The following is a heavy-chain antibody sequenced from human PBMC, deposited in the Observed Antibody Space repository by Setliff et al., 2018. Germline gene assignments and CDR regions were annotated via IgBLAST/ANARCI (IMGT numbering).Heavy chain of an antibody. Sequence: LRLSCAVSGLRFSDAWVSWVRQAPGKGLEWAGRIKSYGSGGTIDYAAPVEGRFTISRDDSKNTVYLQMSSLKIEDTAVYYCVHNADFIGTFNTWGQGTKVTVSS. CDR3: VHNADFIGTFNT. V-gene: IGHV3-15*01. CDR1: GLRFSDAW. CDR2: IKSYGSGGTI. J-gene: IGHJ3*01. D-gene: IGHD2-8*01.